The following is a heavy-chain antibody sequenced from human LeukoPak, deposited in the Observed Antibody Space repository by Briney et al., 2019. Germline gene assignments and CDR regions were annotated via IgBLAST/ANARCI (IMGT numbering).Heavy chain of an antibody. J-gene: IGHJ2*01. CDR1: GYTFTSYY. Sequence: ASVKVSCKASGYTFTSYYMHWVRQAPGQGLEWMGIINPSGGSTRYAQKFQGRATMTRDTSTSTVYMELSSLRSEDTAVYYCARDAGPITFDLWGRGTLVTVSS. V-gene: IGHV1-46*01. D-gene: IGHD1-20*01. CDR2: INPSGGST. CDR3: ARDAGPITFDL.